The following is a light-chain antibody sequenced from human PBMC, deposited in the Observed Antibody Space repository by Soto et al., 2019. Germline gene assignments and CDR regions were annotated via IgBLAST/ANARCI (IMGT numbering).Light chain of an antibody. CDR2: DVS. J-gene: IGLJ2*01. V-gene: IGLV2-14*03. CDR1: SSDVGGYNY. CDR3: SPYTSITTTRV. Sequence: QSALTQPASVSGSPGQSITISCTGTSSDVGGYNYVSWYQQHPGKAPQLMIYDVSSRPSGVSHRFSGSKYGTTASLTISGLQDEDEAYYFCSPYTSITTTRVFGGGTKLTVL.